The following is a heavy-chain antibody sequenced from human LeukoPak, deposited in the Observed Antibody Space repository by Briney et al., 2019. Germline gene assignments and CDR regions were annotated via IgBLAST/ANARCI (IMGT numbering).Heavy chain of an antibody. CDR2: INHSGST. V-gene: IGHV4-34*01. J-gene: IGHJ4*02. D-gene: IGHD3-3*01. CDR1: NGSISSGGYS. Sequence: SETLSLTCAVSNGSISSGGYSWSWIRQPPGKGLEWIGEINHSGSTNYNPSLKSRVTISVDTSKNQFSLKLSSVTAADTAVYYCARRRYDFWSGSSFDYWGQGTLVTVSS. CDR3: ARRRYDFWSGSSFDY.